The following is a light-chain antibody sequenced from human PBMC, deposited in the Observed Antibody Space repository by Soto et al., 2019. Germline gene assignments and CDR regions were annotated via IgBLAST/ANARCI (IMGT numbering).Light chain of an antibody. J-gene: IGLJ1*01. V-gene: IGLV2-14*01. Sequence: QSVLTQPASVSGSPGQSITISRTGTRSDVGGYNYVSWYQQHPGKAPKLMIYDVSNRPSGVSNRFSGSKSGNTASLTISGLQAEDEADYYCSSYTSSSGLYVFRTGTKVTVL. CDR2: DVS. CDR1: RSDVGGYNY. CDR3: SSYTSSSGLYV.